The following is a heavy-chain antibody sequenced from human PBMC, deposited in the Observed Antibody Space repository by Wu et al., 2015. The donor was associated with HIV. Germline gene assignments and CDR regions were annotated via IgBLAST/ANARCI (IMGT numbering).Heavy chain of an antibody. D-gene: IGHD1-26*01. J-gene: IGHJ3*02. CDR3: ARRGSRGDAFDI. Sequence: QVQLVQSGAEVKKPGSSVKVSCKASGGTFSNYAINWVRQAPGQGLEWLGGIIPISRTANYGQKFQGRVTITADEFTNTVYMELSRLRSDDTAVYYCARRGSRGDAFDIWGQGTMVTVSS. CDR2: IIPISRTA. CDR1: GGTFSNYA. V-gene: IGHV1-69*12.